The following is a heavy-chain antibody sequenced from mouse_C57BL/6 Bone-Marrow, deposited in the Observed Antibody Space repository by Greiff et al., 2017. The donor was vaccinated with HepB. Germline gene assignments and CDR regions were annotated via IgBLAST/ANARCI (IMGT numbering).Heavy chain of an antibody. D-gene: IGHD4-1*01. J-gene: IGHJ2*01. Sequence: EVKVVESGGDLVKPGGSLKLSCAASGFTFSSYGMSWVRQTPDKRLEWVATISSGGSYTYYPDSVKGRFTISRDNAKNTLYLQMSSLKSEDTAMYYCARPRTGKGAFDYWGQGTTLTVSS. CDR2: ISSGGSYT. CDR3: ARPRTGKGAFDY. CDR1: GFTFSSYG. V-gene: IGHV5-6*01.